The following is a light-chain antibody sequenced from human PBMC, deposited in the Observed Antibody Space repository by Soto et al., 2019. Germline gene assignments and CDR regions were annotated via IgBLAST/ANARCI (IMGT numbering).Light chain of an antibody. V-gene: IGLV1-47*01. CDR2: KNS. CDR1: ISNFQNNY. J-gene: IGLJ2*01. Sequence: QSVLTQSPSASATPGQRVVISCSGSISNFQNNYVNWYQQLPGTAPKLLIYKNSQRPSGVPDRFSGSKSGTSASLAISGLRSEDEADYFCVAWDDTLSGVVFGGGTKLTVL. CDR3: VAWDDTLSGVV.